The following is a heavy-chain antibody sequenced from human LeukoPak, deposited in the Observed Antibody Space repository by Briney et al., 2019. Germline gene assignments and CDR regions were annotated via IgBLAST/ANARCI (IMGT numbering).Heavy chain of an antibody. CDR2: IYTSGST. D-gene: IGHD3-22*01. CDR3: ARHRYYYDSSGYSNWFDP. CDR1: GGSISSWY. Sequence: SETLSLTCTVSGGSISSWYWSWMRQPPRKGLAGIGYIYTSGSTNYSPSLKSRVTISVDTSKNQFSLKLSSVTAADTAVYYCARHRYYYDSSGYSNWFDPWGQGTLVTVSS. V-gene: IGHV4-4*09. J-gene: IGHJ5*02.